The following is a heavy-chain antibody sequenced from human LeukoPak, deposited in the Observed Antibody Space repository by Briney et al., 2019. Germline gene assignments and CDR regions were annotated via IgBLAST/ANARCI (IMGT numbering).Heavy chain of an antibody. V-gene: IGHV3-48*03. CDR2: ISSNGNNI. Sequence: PGGSLRLSCAPSGFTLSSYETNCGPEAPEKGLGWVSYISSNGNNIYYADSVKGRFTISRGNAKNSLFLQMNSLRAEDTGVYYCARAGSYFDYWGQGTLVTVSS. J-gene: IGHJ4*02. D-gene: IGHD1-26*01. CDR1: GFTLSSYE. CDR3: ARAGSYFDY.